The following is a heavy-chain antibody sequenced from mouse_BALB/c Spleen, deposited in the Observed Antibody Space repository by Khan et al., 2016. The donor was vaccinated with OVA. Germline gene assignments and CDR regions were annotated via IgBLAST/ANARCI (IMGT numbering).Heavy chain of an antibody. V-gene: IGHV1-54*01. Sequence: QVQLQQPGAELVRPGTSVKVSCKASGYAFTNYLIEWVKQRPGQGLEWIGVINPGSGGTNYNEKFKGKATLTADKSSSTAYMQLRSLTSDDSAFYFCARRDYAMDYWGHGSSVTVSS. CDR2: INPGSGGT. CDR1: GYAFTNYL. CDR3: ARRDYAMDY. J-gene: IGHJ4*01.